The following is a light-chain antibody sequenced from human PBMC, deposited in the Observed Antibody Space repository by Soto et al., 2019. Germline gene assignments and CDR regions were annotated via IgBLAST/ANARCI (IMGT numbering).Light chain of an antibody. CDR2: DVT. J-gene: IGLJ2*01. Sequence: QSALTQPASVSGSPGQSVTISCTGTSSDVGRYDYVSWYQQHPGKAPKLMIYDVTNRPSGVSNRFSGSKSGNTASLTISGLQAEDEADYYCSSFTGSGSEVVFGGGTKLTVL. CDR3: SSFTGSGSEVV. CDR1: SSDVGRYDY. V-gene: IGLV2-14*01.